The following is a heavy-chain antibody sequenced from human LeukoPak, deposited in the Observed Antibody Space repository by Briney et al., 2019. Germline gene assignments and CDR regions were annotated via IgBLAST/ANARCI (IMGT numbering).Heavy chain of an antibody. Sequence: ASVKVSCKASGYTFTGYYMHWVRQAPGQGLEWMGWINPNSGGTNYAQKFQGRVTMTRDTSISTAYMELSRLRSDDTAVYYCARVSGITMIVVVITDAFDIWGQGTMVTVSS. CDR1: GYTFTGYY. CDR2: INPNSGGT. V-gene: IGHV1-2*02. J-gene: IGHJ3*02. CDR3: ARVSGITMIVVVITDAFDI. D-gene: IGHD3-22*01.